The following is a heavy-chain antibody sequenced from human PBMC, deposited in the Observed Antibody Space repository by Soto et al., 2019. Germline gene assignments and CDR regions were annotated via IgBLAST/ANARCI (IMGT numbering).Heavy chain of an antibody. J-gene: IGHJ4*02. Sequence: QVQLVQSGAEVKKPGASVKVSFKASGYTFTSYGISWVRQAPGQGLDWMGGISAYNGNTNYAQKRQGRVTKTTHTSTSTASKELRSLRSDDTAVDYCARDDLTSGWNYAFLGYWGQGTLVTVSS. CDR2: ISAYNGNT. D-gene: IGHD1-7*01. CDR1: GYTFTSYG. V-gene: IGHV1-18*01. CDR3: ARDDLTSGWNYAFLGY.